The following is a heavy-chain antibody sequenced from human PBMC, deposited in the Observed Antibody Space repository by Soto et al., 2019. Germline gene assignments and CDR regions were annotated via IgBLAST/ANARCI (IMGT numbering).Heavy chain of an antibody. CDR3: ARGGCSSTSCRDPFDS. V-gene: IGHV4-4*07. J-gene: IGHJ4*02. Sequence: SETLSLTCTVSSGSIRSYFWHWIRQPAGKGLEWIGRLYTGGSTTYNPSLKSRGTMSVDTSKNQFSLKLTSVTAADTAVYFCARGGCSSTSCRDPFDSWGQGTLVTVSS. D-gene: IGHD2-2*01. CDR2: LYTGGST. CDR1: SGSIRSYF.